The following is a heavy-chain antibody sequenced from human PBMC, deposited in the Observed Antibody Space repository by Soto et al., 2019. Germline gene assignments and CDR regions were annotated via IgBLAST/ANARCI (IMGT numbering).Heavy chain of an antibody. Sequence: EVQLVESGGGLVQPGGSLRLSCAASGFTFTNYWMHWVRQVPGKGLVWVSRINSDGSGTSYADSVKGRFTISRDTANNTLYLQTNSLRVEDTAVYYCARAPPSYAFDVWGQGTMVTVSS. CDR2: INSDGSGT. CDR3: ARAPPSYAFDV. J-gene: IGHJ3*01. CDR1: GFTFTNYW. V-gene: IGHV3-74*01.